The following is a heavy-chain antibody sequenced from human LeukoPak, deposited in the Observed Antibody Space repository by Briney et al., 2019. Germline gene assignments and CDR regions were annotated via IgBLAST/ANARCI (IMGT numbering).Heavy chain of an antibody. V-gene: IGHV4-59*01. CDR2: IYYSGST. CDR1: GGSISSYY. D-gene: IGHD2-15*01. Sequence: SETLSLTCTVSGGSISSYYWNWIRQPPGKGLEWIGYIYYSGSTNYNPSLKSRVTISVDTSKNQFSLKLSSVTAADTAVYYCARGYCSGGSCYNFDYWGQGTLVTVSS. J-gene: IGHJ4*02. CDR3: ARGYCSGGSCYNFDY.